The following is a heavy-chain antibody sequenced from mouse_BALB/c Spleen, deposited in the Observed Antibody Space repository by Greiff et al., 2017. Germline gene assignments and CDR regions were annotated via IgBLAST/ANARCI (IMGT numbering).Heavy chain of an antibody. Sequence: VQLQQSGAELVRPGTSVKVSCKASGYAFTNYLIEWVKQRPGQGLEWIGVINPGSGGTNYNEKFKGKATLTADKSSSTAYMQLSSLTSDDSAVYFCAIYDGYYYAMDYWGQGTSVTVSS. CDR3: AIYDGYYYAMDY. J-gene: IGHJ4*01. CDR2: INPGSGGT. D-gene: IGHD2-3*01. CDR1: GYAFTNYL. V-gene: IGHV1-54*01.